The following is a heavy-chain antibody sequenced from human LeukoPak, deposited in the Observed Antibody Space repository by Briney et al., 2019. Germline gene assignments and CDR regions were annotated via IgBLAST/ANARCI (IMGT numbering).Heavy chain of an antibody. Sequence: GRSLRLSCAASGFTFDDYAMHWVRQAPGKGLEWVSGISWNSGSIGYADSVKGRSTISRDNAKNSLYLQMNSLRAEDTALYYCAKDVSYDSSGYYVNWGQGTLVTVSS. CDR1: GFTFDDYA. D-gene: IGHD3-22*01. J-gene: IGHJ4*02. CDR3: AKDVSYDSSGYYVN. V-gene: IGHV3-9*01. CDR2: ISWNSGSI.